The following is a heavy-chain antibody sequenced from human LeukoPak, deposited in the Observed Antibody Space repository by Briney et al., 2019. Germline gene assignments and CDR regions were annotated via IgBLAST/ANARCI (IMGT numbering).Heavy chain of an antibody. CDR2: MNPNSGNT. CDR1: GYTFTSYD. CDR3: ARSGLEWDYGSRRLYAFDI. D-gene: IGHD3-3*01. J-gene: IGHJ3*02. Sequence: ASVKVSCKASGYTFTSYDINWVRQATGQGLEWMGWMNPNSGNTGYAQKFQGRVTITRNTSISTAYMELSSLRSEDTAVYYCARSGLEWDYGSRRLYAFDIWGQGTMVTVSS. V-gene: IGHV1-8*03.